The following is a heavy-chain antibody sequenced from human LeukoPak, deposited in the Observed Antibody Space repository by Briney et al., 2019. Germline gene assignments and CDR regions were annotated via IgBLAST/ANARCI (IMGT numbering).Heavy chain of an antibody. J-gene: IGHJ5*02. D-gene: IGHD6-13*01. CDR3: AKGAAAGKVDWFDP. CDR1: GYTFSNFA. Sequence: GASVKVSCKASGYTFSNFAMMWVRQAPGTGLQWVSTVTGYGATFYADSVRGRFTIFRDTSMNTLFLQMNSLGAEDTAVYYCAKGAAAGKVDWFDPWGQGTLVTVSS. V-gene: IGHV3-23*01. CDR2: VTGYGAT.